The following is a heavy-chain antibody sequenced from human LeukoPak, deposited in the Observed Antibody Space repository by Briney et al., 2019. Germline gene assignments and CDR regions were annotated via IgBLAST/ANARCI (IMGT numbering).Heavy chain of an antibody. CDR3: AKWGNLGFDP. CDR2: ISGSGGST. J-gene: IGHJ5*02. Sequence: GSLRLSCAASGSTFTDYAMSWVRQAPGKGLDWVSLISGSGGSTYYADSVKGRFTISRDNSKNTLYLQMNSLRAEDTAVYYCAKWGNLGFDPWGQGILVTVSS. V-gene: IGHV3-23*01. CDR1: GSTFTDYA. D-gene: IGHD3-16*01.